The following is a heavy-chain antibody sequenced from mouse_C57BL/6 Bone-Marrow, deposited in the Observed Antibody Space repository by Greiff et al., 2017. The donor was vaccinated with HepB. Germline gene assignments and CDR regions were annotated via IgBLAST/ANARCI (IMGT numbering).Heavy chain of an antibody. CDR2: IYPRSGNT. D-gene: IGHD4-1*01. V-gene: IGHV1-81*01. J-gene: IGHJ2*01. CDR1: GYTFTSYG. Sequence: VKLQQSGAELARPGASVKLSCKASGYTFTSYGISWVKQRTGQGLEWIGEIYPRSGNTYYNEKFKGKATLTADKSSSTAYMELRSLTSEDSAVYFCARGGLGRAGDYWGQGTTLTVSS. CDR3: ARGGLGRAGDY.